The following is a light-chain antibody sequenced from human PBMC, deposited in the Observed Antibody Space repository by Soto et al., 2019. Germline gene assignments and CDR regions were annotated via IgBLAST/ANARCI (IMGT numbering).Light chain of an antibody. Sequence: QSALTQPASVSGSPGQSITISCTGTSSDVGGFNYVSWYQQHPGKAPKLLIFDVYSRPSGISNRFSGSKSGNTAPLTISWLQAEDEADYYCSSYTTSSSYVFGAGTKVTVL. CDR1: SSDVGGFNY. J-gene: IGLJ1*01. V-gene: IGLV2-14*01. CDR3: SSYTTSSSYV. CDR2: DVY.